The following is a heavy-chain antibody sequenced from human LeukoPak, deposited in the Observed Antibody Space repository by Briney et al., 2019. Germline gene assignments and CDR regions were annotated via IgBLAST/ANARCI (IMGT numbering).Heavy chain of an antibody. D-gene: IGHD3-10*01. V-gene: IGHV3-30*03. CDR2: ISYDGSNK. CDR1: GFTFNNAW. J-gene: IGHJ4*02. Sequence: QTGGSLRLSCAASGFTFNNAWMTWVRQAPGKGLEWVAVISYDGSNKYYADSVKGRFTISRDNSKNTLYLQMNSLRAEDTAVYYCASPGGLKFGEVYFDYWGQGTLVTVSS. CDR3: ASPGGLKFGEVYFDY.